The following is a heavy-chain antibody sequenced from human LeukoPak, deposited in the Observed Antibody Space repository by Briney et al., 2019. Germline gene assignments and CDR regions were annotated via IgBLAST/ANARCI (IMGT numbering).Heavy chain of an antibody. Sequence: SETLSLTCTVSGGSISNYYWSWIRQPPGKGLEWIGYIYSSGSTNYNPSLKSRVTISVDTSKNQFSLKLNSVTAADTAVYYCVRDREEITALLYYYYMDVWGKGTTVTVSS. D-gene: IGHD3-16*01. CDR1: GGSISNYY. CDR3: VRDREEITALLYYYYMDV. J-gene: IGHJ6*03. CDR2: IYSSGST. V-gene: IGHV4-59*01.